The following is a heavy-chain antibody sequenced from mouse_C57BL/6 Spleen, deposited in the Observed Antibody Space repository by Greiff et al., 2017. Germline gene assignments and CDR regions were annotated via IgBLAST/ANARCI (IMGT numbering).Heavy chain of an antibody. CDR2: IYPGSGST. D-gene: IGHD4-1*02. CDR3: ARNQLADFDY. Sequence: HGQLQPPGGEVVKPGGSVKKFCKASGYTFPRHRVTWVKQRAGQGLEWVGVIYPGSGSTNYNEKFKSKATLTVDTSSSTAYMQLSSLTSEDSAVYYCARNQLADFDYWGQGTTLTVSS. J-gene: IGHJ2*01. V-gene: IGHV1-55*01. CDR1: GYTFPRHR.